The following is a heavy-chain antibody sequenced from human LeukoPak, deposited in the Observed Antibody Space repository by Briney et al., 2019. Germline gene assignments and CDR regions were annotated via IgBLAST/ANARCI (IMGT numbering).Heavy chain of an antibody. J-gene: IGHJ6*03. V-gene: IGHV3-48*03. CDR1: GFTFSSYE. CDR2: ISSSGSTI. CDR3: AKGLYSSSKNYYYMDV. Sequence: GGSLRLSCAASGFTFSSYEMNWVRQAPGKGLEWVSYISSSGSTIYYADSVKGQFTISRDNAKNSLYLQMNSLRAEDTAVYYCAKGLYSSSKNYYYMDVWGKGTTVAISS. D-gene: IGHD6-6*01.